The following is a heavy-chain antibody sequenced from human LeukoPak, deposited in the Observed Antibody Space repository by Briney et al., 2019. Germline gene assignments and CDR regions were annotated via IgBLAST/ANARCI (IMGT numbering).Heavy chain of an antibody. CDR2: IYPGDSET. CDR1: GYNFTNYW. D-gene: IGHD6-19*01. J-gene: IGHJ1*01. Sequence: GESLKISCKGSGYNFTNYWIGWVRQMPGKGLEWMGIIYPGDSETRYSPSFQGQVTISADKSITTAYLQWSSLKASDTAMYYCSRRGIAVAGTPAEYFQRWGQGTQVIVSS. V-gene: IGHV5-51*01. CDR3: SRRGIAVAGTPAEYFQR.